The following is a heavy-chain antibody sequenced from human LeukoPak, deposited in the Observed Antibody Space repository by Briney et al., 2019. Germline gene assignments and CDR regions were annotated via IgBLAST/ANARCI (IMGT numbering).Heavy chain of an antibody. V-gene: IGHV3-48*01. CDR1: GFTFSSYS. CDR2: ISSSSSTI. Sequence: GGSLTLSCAASGFTFSSYSMNWVRQAPGKGLEWVSYISSSSSTIYYADSVKGRFTISRDNAKNSLYLQMNSLRAEDTAVYYCARVGDFWSGYYHPFDYWGQGTLVTVSS. D-gene: IGHD3-3*01. J-gene: IGHJ4*02. CDR3: ARVGDFWSGYYHPFDY.